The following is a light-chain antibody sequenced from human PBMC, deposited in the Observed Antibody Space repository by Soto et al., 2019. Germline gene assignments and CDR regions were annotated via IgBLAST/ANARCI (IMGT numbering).Light chain of an antibody. V-gene: IGKV3D-20*02. J-gene: IGKJ1*01. CDR3: QQRSNWPPWT. CDR2: DAS. CDR1: QSVSSSY. Sequence: EIVLTQSPGTLSLSPGERATLSCRASQSVSSSYLAWYQQKPGQAPRLLIYDASTRALDTPARFAGSGSGTEFTLTISSLEPEDFVVYYCQQRSNWPPWTFGQGTKV.